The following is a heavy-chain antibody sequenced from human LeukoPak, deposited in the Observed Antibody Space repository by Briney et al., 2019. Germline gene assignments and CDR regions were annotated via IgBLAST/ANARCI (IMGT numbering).Heavy chain of an antibody. J-gene: IGHJ4*02. V-gene: IGHV1-8*01. CDR1: GYTFTSYD. CDR3: ASPIRSGWPTDY. Sequence: ASVKVSCKASGYTFTSYDINWVRQATGQGLEWMGWMNPNSGNTGYAQKFQGRVTMTRNTSISTAYMELSSLRSEDTAVYYCASPIRSGWPTDYWGQGTLVTVSS. CDR2: MNPNSGNT. D-gene: IGHD6-19*01.